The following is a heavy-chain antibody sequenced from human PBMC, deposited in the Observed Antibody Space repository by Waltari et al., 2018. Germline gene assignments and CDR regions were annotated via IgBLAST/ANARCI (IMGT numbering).Heavy chain of an antibody. CDR3: ASGRGGSIGIVGPLKY. CDR2: FDPEDGET. J-gene: IGHJ4*02. V-gene: IGHV1-24*01. CDR1: GYTLTELS. Sequence: QFQLVQSGAEVKKPGASVKVSCKVFGYTLTELSMHWVRQAPGKGREWMGGFDPEDGETIYAQKFQGRVTMTRDTAISTAYMELSRLRSDDTAVYYCASGRGGSIGIVGPLKYWGQGTLVTVSS. D-gene: IGHD1-26*01.